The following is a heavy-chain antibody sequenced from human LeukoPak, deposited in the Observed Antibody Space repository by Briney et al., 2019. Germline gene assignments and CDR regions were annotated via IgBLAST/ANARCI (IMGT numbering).Heavy chain of an antibody. J-gene: IGHJ4*02. CDR1: GFTFSSYA. Sequence: GGSLGLSCAASGFTFSSYAMSWVRQAPGKGLEWVSAISGSGDSTYYADSVKGRFTIARDTSTNTLYLQLNSLRVDDTAVYFCAKEWRFSSSWYQYYFDYWGQGTLVTVSS. V-gene: IGHV3-23*01. CDR2: ISGSGDST. CDR3: AKEWRFSSSWYQYYFDY. D-gene: IGHD6-13*01.